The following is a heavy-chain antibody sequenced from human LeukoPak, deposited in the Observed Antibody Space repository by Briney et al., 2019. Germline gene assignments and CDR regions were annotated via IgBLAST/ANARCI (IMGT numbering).Heavy chain of an antibody. J-gene: IGHJ1*01. Sequence: GGSLRLSCAASGFTVSSNYMNWVRQAPGKGLEWVAHINPDGRDTYYVDSVKGRFTISRDNAQNSMYLQMNSLRVEDTAVYYCTSWGDTTAEYFQRWGQGTLVTVSS. D-gene: IGHD2-21*02. V-gene: IGHV3-7*01. CDR1: GFTVSSNY. CDR2: INPDGRDT. CDR3: TSWGDTTAEYFQR.